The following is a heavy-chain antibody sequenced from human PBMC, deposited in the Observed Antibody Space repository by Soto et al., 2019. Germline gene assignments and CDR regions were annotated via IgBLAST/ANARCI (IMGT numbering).Heavy chain of an antibody. CDR3: ARSGYSYGPKGWFDP. CDR2: INHSGST. V-gene: IGHV4-34*01. CDR1: GGSFSGYY. D-gene: IGHD5-18*01. Sequence: QVQLQQWGAGLLKPSETLSLTCAVYGGSFSGYYWSWIRQPPGKGLEWIGEINHSGSTNYNPSLKSRVTISVDTSKNQFSLKLSSVTAADTAVYYCARSGYSYGPKGWFDPWGQGTLVTVSS. J-gene: IGHJ5*02.